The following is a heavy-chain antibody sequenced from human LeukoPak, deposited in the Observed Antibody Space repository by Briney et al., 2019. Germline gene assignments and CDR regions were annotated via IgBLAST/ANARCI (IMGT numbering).Heavy chain of an antibody. CDR3: AKRLKRNYYYHYAMDV. D-gene: IGHD3-22*01. CDR1: GFTFKTHA. J-gene: IGHJ6*02. V-gene: IGHV3-23*01. CDR2: IDDSGVIR. Sequence: GGSLRLSCEASGFTFKTHAMSWVRQAPGKGLEWVSRIDDSGVIRSYADSVKGRFTISRDNSKMTLTLQMNSLRAEDTAVYYCAKRLKRNYYYHYAMDVWGQGTTVTVSS.